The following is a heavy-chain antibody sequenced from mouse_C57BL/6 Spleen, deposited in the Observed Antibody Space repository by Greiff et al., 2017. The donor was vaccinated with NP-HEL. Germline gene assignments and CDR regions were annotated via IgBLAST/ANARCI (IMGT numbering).Heavy chain of an antibody. CDR1: GYTFTSYD. J-gene: IGHJ2*01. CDR3: AREAQGSNYLFDY. Sequence: VKLQESGPELVKPGASVKLSCKASGYTFTSYDINWVKQRPGQGLEWIGWIYPRDGSTKYNEKFKGKATLTVDASSSTAYMELHSLTSEDSAVYFCAREAQGSNYLFDYWGQGTTRTVSS. CDR2: IYPRDGST. D-gene: IGHD2-5*01. V-gene: IGHV1-85*01.